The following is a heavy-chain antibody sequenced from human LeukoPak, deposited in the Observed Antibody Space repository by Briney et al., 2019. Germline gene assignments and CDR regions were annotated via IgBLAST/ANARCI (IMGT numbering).Heavy chain of an antibody. CDR1: GFNFKNYI. CDR3: ARINSGSYFDY. J-gene: IGHJ4*02. CDR2: IWHDGSIK. D-gene: IGHD1-26*01. Sequence: GGSLRLSCGASGFNFKNYIMHWVRQSPGKGLEWVAVIWHDGSIKYYRDSVKGRFTISRDNSKNTLFLQMNSLTAEDTAVYYCARINSGSYFDYWGQGTLVTVSS. V-gene: IGHV3-33*01.